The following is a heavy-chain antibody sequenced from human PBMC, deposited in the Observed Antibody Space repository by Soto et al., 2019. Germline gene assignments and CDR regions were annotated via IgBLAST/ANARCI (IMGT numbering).Heavy chain of an antibody. CDR2: INAVNGNT. Sequence: QVQLVQSGAEEKKPGASVKVSCKASGYTFTGYAMHWVRHAPGQRLEWMGWINAVNGNTKYSQKFQGRVTITRDTSASTAYMELSSLRSEDTAVYYCARAVAVAADFDYWGQGTLVTVSS. D-gene: IGHD6-19*01. CDR3: ARAVAVAADFDY. CDR1: GYTFTGYA. J-gene: IGHJ4*02. V-gene: IGHV1-3*05.